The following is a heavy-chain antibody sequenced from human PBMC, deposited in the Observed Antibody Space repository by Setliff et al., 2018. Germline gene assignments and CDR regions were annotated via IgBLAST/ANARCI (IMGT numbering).Heavy chain of an antibody. CDR1: GASITSGGFY. CDR2: ISPSGST. Sequence: SETLSLTCSVSGASITSGGFYWTWIRQPAGKGLEWIGHISPSGSTTYNPSVKSRVTISLDTSKNHFSLKLTSVTAADTAVYYCARHVGSRSRGYNYYYYYMDVWGKGTTVTVSS. V-gene: IGHV4-61*09. CDR3: ARHVGSRSRGYNYYYYYMDV. D-gene: IGHD3-10*01. J-gene: IGHJ6*03.